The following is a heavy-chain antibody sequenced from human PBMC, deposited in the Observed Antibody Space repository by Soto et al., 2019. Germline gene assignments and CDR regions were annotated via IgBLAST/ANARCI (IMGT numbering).Heavy chain of an antibody. V-gene: IGHV3-15*01. CDR1: GFTFSNAW. D-gene: IGHD6-19*01. CDR2: IKSKTDGGTT. Sequence: GGSLRLSCAASGFTFSNAWMSWVRQAPGKGLEWVGRIKSKTDGGTTDYAAPVKGRFTISRDDSKNTLYLQMNSLKTEDTAVYYCTTSSSGWYYYGMDVWGQGTTVTVSS. J-gene: IGHJ6*02. CDR3: TTSSSGWYYYGMDV.